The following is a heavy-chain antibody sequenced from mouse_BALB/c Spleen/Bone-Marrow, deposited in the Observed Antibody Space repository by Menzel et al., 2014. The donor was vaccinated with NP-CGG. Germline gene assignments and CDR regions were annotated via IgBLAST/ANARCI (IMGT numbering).Heavy chain of an antibody. CDR2: IWAGGST. CDR1: GFSLTSYG. D-gene: IGHD1-1*01. Sequence: VQGVESGPSLVAPSQSLSITCTVSGFSLTSYGVHWVRQPPGKVLEWLGVIWAGGSTNYNSALMSRLSISKDNSKSQVFLKMNSLQTDDTAMYYCARGSYYEGAMDYWGQGTSVTVSS. CDR3: ARGSYYEGAMDY. V-gene: IGHV2-9*02. J-gene: IGHJ4*01.